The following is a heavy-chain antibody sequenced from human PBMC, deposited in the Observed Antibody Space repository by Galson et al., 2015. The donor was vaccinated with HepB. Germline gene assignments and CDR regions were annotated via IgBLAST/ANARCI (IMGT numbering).Heavy chain of an antibody. V-gene: IGHV3-30*18. CDR1: GFTFSSYG. CDR2: ISYDGSNK. CDR3: AKDQGRYYYGMDV. J-gene: IGHJ6*02. Sequence: SLRLSCAASGFTFSSYGMHWVRQAPGKGLEWVAVISYDGSNKYYADSVKGRFTISRDNSENTLYLQMNSLRAEDTAVYYCAKDQGRYYYGMDVWGQGTTVTVSS.